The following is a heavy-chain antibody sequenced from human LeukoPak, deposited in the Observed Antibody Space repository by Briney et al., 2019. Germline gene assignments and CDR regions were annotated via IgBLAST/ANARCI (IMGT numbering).Heavy chain of an antibody. D-gene: IGHD1-26*01. Sequence: ASVKVSCKASGGTFSSYAISWVRQAPGQGLEWMGGIIPIFGTANYAQKFQGRVTITADESTSTAYMELSSLRSEDTAVYYCASSPIYSPTVGATTFDYWGQGTLVTVSS. CDR1: GGTFSSYA. CDR3: ASSPIYSPTVGATTFDY. J-gene: IGHJ4*02. CDR2: IIPIFGTA. V-gene: IGHV1-69*01.